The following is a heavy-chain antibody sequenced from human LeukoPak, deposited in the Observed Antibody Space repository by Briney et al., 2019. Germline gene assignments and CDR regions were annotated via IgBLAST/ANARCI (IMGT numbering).Heavy chain of an antibody. Sequence: ASVKVSCKASGYTFTSYNINWVRQATGQGLEWMGWMNPNSGNTGYAQKFQGRVTMTRNTSISTAYMALSSLRSEDTAVYYCVEVGFGDAFDIWGQGKMVTVSS. CDR1: GYTFTSYN. CDR2: MNPNSGNT. D-gene: IGHD2-15*01. CDR3: VEVGFGDAFDI. V-gene: IGHV1-8*01. J-gene: IGHJ3*02.